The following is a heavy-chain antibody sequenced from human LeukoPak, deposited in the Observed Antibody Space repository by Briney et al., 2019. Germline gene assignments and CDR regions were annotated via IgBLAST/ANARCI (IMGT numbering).Heavy chain of an antibody. CDR1: GFTFSSYA. J-gene: IGHJ6*03. V-gene: IGHV3-30*04. Sequence: GGSLRLSCAASGFTFSSYAMHWVRQAPGKGLEWVAVISYDGSNKYYADSVKGRFTISRDNSKNTLYLQMNSLRAEDTAVYYCARDAHDSSSWYAFKNLYYYYYYMDVWGKGTTVTVSS. D-gene: IGHD6-13*01. CDR3: ARDAHDSSSWYAFKNLYYYYYYMDV. CDR2: ISYDGSNK.